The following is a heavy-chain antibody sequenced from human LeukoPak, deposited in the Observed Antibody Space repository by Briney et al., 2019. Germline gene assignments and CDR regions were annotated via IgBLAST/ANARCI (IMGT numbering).Heavy chain of an antibody. CDR2: ISGSGGST. D-gene: IGHD3-22*01. CDR1: GFTFSIFG. Sequence: GGTLRLSCAASGFTFSIFGMSWVRQAPGKGLEWVSAISGSGGSTYYADSVESRFTISRDNSKNTLYLQMNSLRAEDTAVYYCAKLLYYYDSSQPYWGQGTLVTVSS. CDR3: AKLLYYYDSSQPY. J-gene: IGHJ4*02. V-gene: IGHV3-23*01.